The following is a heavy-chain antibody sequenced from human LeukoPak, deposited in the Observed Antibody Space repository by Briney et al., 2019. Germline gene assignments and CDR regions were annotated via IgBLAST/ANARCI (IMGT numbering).Heavy chain of an antibody. D-gene: IGHD1-14*01. CDR3: ARGAAKTTYYYYYYMDV. V-gene: IGHV4-39*07. J-gene: IGHJ6*03. Sequence: SETLSLTCTVSGGSISTSNYYWGWIRQPPGKGLEWIGNIFYSGSTYYSPSLRSRVTISLDTSKNQFSLKLSSVTAADTAVYYCARGAAKTTYYYYYYMDVWGKGTTVTVSS. CDR1: GGSISTSNYY. CDR2: IFYSGST.